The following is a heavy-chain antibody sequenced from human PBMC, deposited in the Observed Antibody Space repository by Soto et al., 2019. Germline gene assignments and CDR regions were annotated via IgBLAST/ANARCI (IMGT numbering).Heavy chain of an antibody. CDR3: TTRGVYCSSTSCYRWFDP. J-gene: IGHJ5*02. CDR1: GFTFGTFA. Sequence: GSLRLSCAASGFTFGTFAMSWVRQAPGKGLEWVSAVSGGGGTTDYAAPVKGRFTISRDDSKNTLYLQMNSLKTEDTAVYYCTTRGVYCSSTSCYRWFDPWGQGTLVTVSS. D-gene: IGHD2-2*02. V-gene: IGHV3-15*01. CDR2: VSGGGGTT.